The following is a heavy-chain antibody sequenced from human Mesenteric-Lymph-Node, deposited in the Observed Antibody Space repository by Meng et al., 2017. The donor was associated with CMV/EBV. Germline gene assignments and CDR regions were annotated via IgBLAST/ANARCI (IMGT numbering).Heavy chain of an antibody. CDR1: GFTFSSYG. V-gene: IGHV3-23*01. J-gene: IGHJ4*02. D-gene: IGHD6-13*01. CDR3: AKQGLAIAAAGTFDY. Sequence: GESLKISCLASGFTFSSYGMSWVRQAPGKGLEWVSYISGGGDITDSADSVKGRFTISRDNSKNTVYLQMNSLRAEDTAVYYCAKQGLAIAAAGTFDYWGQGTLVTVSS. CDR2: ISGGGDIT.